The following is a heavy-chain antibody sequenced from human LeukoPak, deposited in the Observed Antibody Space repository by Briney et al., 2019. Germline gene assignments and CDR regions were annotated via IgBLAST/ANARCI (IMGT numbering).Heavy chain of an antibody. CDR2: ISAYNGNT. J-gene: IGHJ5*02. Sequence: ASVKVSCKASGYTSTNYAMHWVRQAPGQGLEWMGWISAYNGNTNYAQKLQGRVTMTTDTSTSTAYMELRSLRSDDTAVYYCARDMVVVVPAATNWFDPWGQGTLVTVSS. CDR3: ARDMVVVVPAATNWFDP. D-gene: IGHD2-2*01. CDR1: GYTSTNYA. V-gene: IGHV1-18*01.